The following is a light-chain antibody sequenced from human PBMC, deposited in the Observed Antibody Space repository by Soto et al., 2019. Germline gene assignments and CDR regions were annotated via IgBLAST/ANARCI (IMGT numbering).Light chain of an antibody. CDR3: QQYGNSRT. CDR1: HSISTN. V-gene: IGKV3-15*01. J-gene: IGKJ1*01. Sequence: EIVMTQSPATLSLSPGERASLPCRASHSISTNLAWYQQKPGQAPRLLIYGASTRATGIPARFSGSGSGTDFTLTISRLEPEDFAVYYCQQYGNSRTFGQGTKVDIK. CDR2: GAS.